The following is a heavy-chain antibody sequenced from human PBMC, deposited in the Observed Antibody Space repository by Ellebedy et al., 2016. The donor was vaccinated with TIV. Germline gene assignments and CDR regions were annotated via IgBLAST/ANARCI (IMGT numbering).Heavy chain of an antibody. J-gene: IGHJ5*02. V-gene: IGHV3-23*01. Sequence: GGSLRLXCAASGFTFSNFAMSWVRQAPGKGLEWVSTISGSGAASYFADSVEGRFTISRDDSKNTLYLQLNSLRVDDTAIYYCAKVARMTTVTSHLDLWGQGTLVTVSS. D-gene: IGHD4-11*01. CDR3: AKVARMTTVTSHLDL. CDR2: ISGSGAAS. CDR1: GFTFSNFA.